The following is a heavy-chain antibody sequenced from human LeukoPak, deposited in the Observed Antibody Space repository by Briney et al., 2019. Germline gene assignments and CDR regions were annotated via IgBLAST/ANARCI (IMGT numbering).Heavy chain of an antibody. CDR2: XYYSEST. CDR1: GGSISNNY. V-gene: IGHV4-59*01. J-gene: IGHJ6*02. Sequence: XXSXXCTVSGGSISNNYXXWIRQPPGKXLEXIGYXYYSESTNYNPSLKSRVTISVDTSKNQFSLKLSSVTAADAAVYYCARLTRVAMAGSYGYHSLDVWGQGTTVTVSS. D-gene: IGHD6-19*01. CDR3: ARLTRVAMAGSYGYHSLDV.